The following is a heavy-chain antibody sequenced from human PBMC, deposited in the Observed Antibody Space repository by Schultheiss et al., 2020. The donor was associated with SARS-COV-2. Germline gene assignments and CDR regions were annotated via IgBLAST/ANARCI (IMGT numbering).Heavy chain of an antibody. Sequence: SETLSLTCAVSGVSLLHYMNTNYWAWIRQPPGKGLETIGYISDSGSTTYNPSLRSRVIISLDTSENQFSLKLTSVSAADTAIYYCARRNKGYCDSYYCNYGVLDHWGPGALVTVSS. V-gene: IGHV4-59*08. CDR3: ARRNKGYCDSYYCNYGVLDH. CDR1: GVSLLHYMNTNY. D-gene: IGHD2-15*01. CDR2: ISDSGST. J-gene: IGHJ4*02.